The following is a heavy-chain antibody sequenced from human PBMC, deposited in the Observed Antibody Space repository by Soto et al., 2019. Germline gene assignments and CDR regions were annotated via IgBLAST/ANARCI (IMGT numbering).Heavy chain of an antibody. J-gene: IGHJ3*02. CDR1: GFAFSSHP. CDR3: ARRVIGSSRAFDI. Sequence: GGSLRRSWAASGFAFSSHPMSWVRQAPEKGLEWVAGISDGGDLTYNADSVRGRFTISRDNSRNTLYLQMNSLRAEDTAVYYCARRVIGSSRAFDIWGQGTMVTVSS. V-gene: IGHV3-23*01. CDR2: ISDGGDLT. D-gene: IGHD3-10*01.